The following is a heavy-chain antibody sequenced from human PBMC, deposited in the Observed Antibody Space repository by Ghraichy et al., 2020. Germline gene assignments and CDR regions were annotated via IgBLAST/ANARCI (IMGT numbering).Heavy chain of an antibody. J-gene: IGHJ3*02. CDR3: ARLHSGSYYFGMMFLGSVGAFDI. Sequence: SETLSLTCTVSGGSISSSSYYWGWIRQPPGKGLEWIGSIYYSGSTYYNPSLKSRVTISVDTSKNQFSLKLSSVTAADTAVYYCARLHSGSYYFGMMFLGSVGAFDIWGQGTMVTVSS. D-gene: IGHD1-26*01. CDR2: IYYSGST. CDR1: GGSISSSSYY. V-gene: IGHV4-39*01.